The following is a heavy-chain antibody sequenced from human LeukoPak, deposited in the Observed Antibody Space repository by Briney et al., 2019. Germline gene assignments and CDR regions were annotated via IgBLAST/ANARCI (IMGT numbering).Heavy chain of an antibody. CDR3: ASSSGGWLQLGAFDI. CDR1: GGSISSYY. CDR2: IYYSGST. J-gene: IGHJ3*02. Sequence: PSETLSLTCTVSGGSISSYYWSWLRQPPGKGLEWIGYIYYSGSTNYNPSLKSRVTISVDTSKNQFSLKLSSVTAADTAVYYCASSSGGWLQLGAFDIWGQGTMVTVSS. D-gene: IGHD5-24*01. V-gene: IGHV4-59*01.